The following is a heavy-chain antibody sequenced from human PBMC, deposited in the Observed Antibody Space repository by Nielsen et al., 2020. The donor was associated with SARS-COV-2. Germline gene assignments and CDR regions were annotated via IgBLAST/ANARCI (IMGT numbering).Heavy chain of an antibody. CDR3: GNGQYGYGNIFDY. Sequence: LKISCAASGFTFEHHCMHWVRQAPGKGLEWVAGIWWNSGSIGYADSVKGRFPISRDKAKNSLYLQMNSLRAEDTALYYWGNGQYGYGNIFDYWGQGTLVTVSS. J-gene: IGHJ4*02. D-gene: IGHD5-18*01. CDR2: IWWNSGSI. CDR1: GFTFEHHC. V-gene: IGHV3-9*01.